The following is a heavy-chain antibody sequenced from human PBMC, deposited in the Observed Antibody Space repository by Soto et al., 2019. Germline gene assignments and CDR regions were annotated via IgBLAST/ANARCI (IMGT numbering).Heavy chain of an antibody. V-gene: IGHV4-30-4*01. CDR3: ARGRGYSYGLDP. J-gene: IGHJ5*02. Sequence: SETLSLTCTVSGDSISSNNNYWSWIRQPPGEGMEWIGFISYSGTTSYSPSLKSRVAISLDTSKNQFSLSLSSVTAADTAVYYCARGRGYSYGLDPWGQGTLVTVS. CDR1: GDSISSNNNY. CDR2: ISYSGTT. D-gene: IGHD5-18*01.